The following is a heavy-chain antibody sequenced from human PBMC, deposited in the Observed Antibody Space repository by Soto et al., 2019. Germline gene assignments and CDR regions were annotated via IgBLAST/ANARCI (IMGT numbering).Heavy chain of an antibody. CDR3: ARAGIAYCSSTTCYLYYYVMDV. V-gene: IGHV1-46*01. Sequence: RASVKVSCKASGYSVTSYYMHWARQAPGQGLEWMGIINPNSGSTTYAQKFQGRVTMTRDTSTSTVYMELTSLTSGDTAVYYCARAGIAYCSSTTCYLYYYVMDVWGQGTTVTVSS. CDR1: GYSVTSYY. J-gene: IGHJ6*02. D-gene: IGHD2-2*01. CDR2: INPNSGST.